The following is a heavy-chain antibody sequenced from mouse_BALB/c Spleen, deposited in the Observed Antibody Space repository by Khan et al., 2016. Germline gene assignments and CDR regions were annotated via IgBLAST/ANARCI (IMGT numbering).Heavy chain of an antibody. CDR2: IYPGSGNS. V-gene: IGHV1-77*01. CDR3: AKGGRTDYYGMYY. J-gene: IGHJ4*01. D-gene: IGHD1-1*01. Sequence: QVQLQQSGAELARPGASVKLSCQASGYTFTDYYINWVKQRTGKGLEWIGEIYPGSGNSYYNEKFKGRAILTADKSSSTAYMQLSILTSEDSAVYFCAKGGRTDYYGMYYWGQGTSGTVSS. CDR1: GYTFTDYY.